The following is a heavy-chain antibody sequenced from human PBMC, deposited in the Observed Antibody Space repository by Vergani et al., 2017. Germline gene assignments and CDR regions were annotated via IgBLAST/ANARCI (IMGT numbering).Heavy chain of an antibody. V-gene: IGHV3-23*01. CDR1: GFTFSIYA. CDR2: ITDSGGST. Sequence: EVQLLESGGGLVQPGGSLRLSCAASGFTFSIYAMSWVRQAPGKGLEWVSAITDSGGSTYYADSVKGRFTISRDNSKNTLYLQMNSLRAGDTAVYYCAKGGRFGEYYFDYWGQGTLVTVSS. J-gene: IGHJ4*02. CDR3: AKGGRFGEYYFDY. D-gene: IGHD3-10*01.